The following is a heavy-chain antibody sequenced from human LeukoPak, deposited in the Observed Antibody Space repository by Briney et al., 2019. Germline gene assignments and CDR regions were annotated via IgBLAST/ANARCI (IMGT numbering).Heavy chain of an antibody. Sequence: GASVKVSCKASGYTFTSYDINWVRQATGQGLEWMGWMNPNSGNTGYAQKFQGRVTMTRDTSISTAYMELSSLRSEDTAVYYCARDLVYCSSTSCSPRADYWGQGTLVTVSS. D-gene: IGHD2-2*01. CDR3: ARDLVYCSSTSCSPRADY. V-gene: IGHV1-8*01. CDR1: GYTFTSYD. CDR2: MNPNSGNT. J-gene: IGHJ4*02.